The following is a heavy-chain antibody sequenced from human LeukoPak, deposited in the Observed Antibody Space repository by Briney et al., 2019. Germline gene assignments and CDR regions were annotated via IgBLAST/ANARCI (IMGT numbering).Heavy chain of an antibody. D-gene: IGHD3-22*01. Sequence: PSENLSLTCTVSGGSISSSSYYWGWIRQPPGKGLEWIGSIYYSGSTYYNPSLKSRVTISVDTSKNQFSLKLSSVTAADTAVYYCARMYYYDSSGQYWGQGTLVTVSS. CDR3: ARMYYYDSSGQY. CDR1: GGSISSSSYY. J-gene: IGHJ4*02. V-gene: IGHV4-39*01. CDR2: IYYSGST.